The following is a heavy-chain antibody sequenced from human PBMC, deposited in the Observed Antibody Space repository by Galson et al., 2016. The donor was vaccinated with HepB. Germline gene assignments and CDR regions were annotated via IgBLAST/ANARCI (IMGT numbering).Heavy chain of an antibody. V-gene: IGHV1-69*01. CDR2: IIPIFGTA. J-gene: IGHJ6*02. D-gene: IGHD4-17*01. CDR3: ARGTSPSFYGVYLHYYYPIDV. Sequence: CKASGGTFSSYAISWVRQAPGQGLEWMGGIIPIFGTANYAQKFQGRVTITADASTSTAYMELSSLRSEDTAVFYCARGTSPSFYGVYLHYYYPIDVWGQGTTVTVSS. CDR1: GGTFSSYA.